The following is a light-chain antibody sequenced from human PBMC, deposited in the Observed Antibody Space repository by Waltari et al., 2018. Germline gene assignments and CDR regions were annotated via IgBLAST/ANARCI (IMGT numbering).Light chain of an antibody. J-gene: IGLJ2*01. CDR3: AAWDDSLNGWV. CDR2: ATN. Sequence: QSVLTQPPSVSGTPGQRVTISCSGRSSNIGINTVRWFLQFPGTAPKLLIYATNWRPSGVPDRFSGTKSGTSASLAISGLQSEDDATYYCAAWDDSLNGWVFGGGTKLTVL. V-gene: IGLV1-44*01. CDR1: SSNIGINT.